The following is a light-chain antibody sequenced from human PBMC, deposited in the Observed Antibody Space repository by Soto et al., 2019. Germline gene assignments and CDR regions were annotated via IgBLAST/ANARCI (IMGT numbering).Light chain of an antibody. Sequence: EIVLTQSPGTLSVSPGDRVTLSCRASQSISINLAWYQHKPGQAPRLLIYDASNRATGIPARFSGSGSGTDFTLTISSLEPEDFAVYYCQQRSNWPLTFGQGTKVDI. CDR1: QSISIN. CDR2: DAS. CDR3: QQRSNWPLT. J-gene: IGKJ1*01. V-gene: IGKV3-11*01.